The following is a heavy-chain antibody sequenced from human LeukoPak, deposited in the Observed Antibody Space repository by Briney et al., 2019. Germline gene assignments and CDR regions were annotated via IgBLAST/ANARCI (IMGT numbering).Heavy chain of an antibody. Sequence: GGSLRLSCAASGFTFSSYAMHWVRQAPGKGLEWVAVISYDGSNKYYADSARGRFTISRDNSKNTLYLQMNSLRAGDTAVYYCARDLEDLADYWGQGTLVTVSS. CDR2: ISYDGSNK. CDR3: ARDLEDLADY. V-gene: IGHV3-30-3*01. D-gene: IGHD2-15*01. CDR1: GFTFSSYA. J-gene: IGHJ4*02.